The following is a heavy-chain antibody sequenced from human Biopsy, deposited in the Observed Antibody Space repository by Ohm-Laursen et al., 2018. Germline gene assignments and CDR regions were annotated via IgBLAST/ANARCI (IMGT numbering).Heavy chain of an antibody. Sequence: VKISCKVSGGPSTNYAFSWVRQAPGQGLEWVGRIVPILGHLNYAQRFQGRVSITADKSTSYVYMELSRLTSGDTAVYYCAADADGYYTEFDYWGPGTLVTVSS. D-gene: IGHD3-3*01. CDR3: AADADGYYTEFDY. CDR1: GGPSTNYA. CDR2: IVPILGHL. J-gene: IGHJ4*02. V-gene: IGHV1-69*10.